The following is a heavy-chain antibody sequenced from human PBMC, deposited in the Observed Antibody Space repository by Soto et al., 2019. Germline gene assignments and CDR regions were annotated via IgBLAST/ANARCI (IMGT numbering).Heavy chain of an antibody. V-gene: IGHV3-30*18. CDR1: GFTFSSSG. J-gene: IGHJ4*02. Sequence: GGSLRLSCAASGFTFSSSGMHWVRQAPGKGLEWVAVISSGGGLKYDADSVKGRFTISRDNSKNTLYLQMNSLRAEDTAIYYCAKETHSNGYGSYFDYWGQGVLVTVSS. CDR3: AKETHSNGYGSYFDY. D-gene: IGHD3-22*01. CDR2: ISSGGGLK.